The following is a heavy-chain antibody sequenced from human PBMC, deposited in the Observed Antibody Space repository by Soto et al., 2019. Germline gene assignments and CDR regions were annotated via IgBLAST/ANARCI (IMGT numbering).Heavy chain of an antibody. J-gene: IGHJ4*02. CDR1: GFTFSSFA. Sequence: EMQLLESGGGLVQPGGSLRLSCAASGFTFSSFAMSWVRQAPGKALDWVSAISGSGGSTYSADSVKGRFTISRDNSKNTLNLQMSSLRAEHTAVYYCARGFSAGKVSPPDFWGQGSLVTVSS. CDR3: ARGFSAGKVSPPDF. D-gene: IGHD6-13*01. V-gene: IGHV3-23*01. CDR2: ISGSGGST.